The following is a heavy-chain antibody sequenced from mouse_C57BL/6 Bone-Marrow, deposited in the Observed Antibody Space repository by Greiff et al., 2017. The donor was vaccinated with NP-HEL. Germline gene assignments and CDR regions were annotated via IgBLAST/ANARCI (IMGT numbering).Heavy chain of an antibody. Sequence: VQLQQSGPELVKPGASVKISCKASGYAFSSSWMNWVKQRPGKGLEWIGRIYPGDGDTNYNGKFKGKATLTADKSSSTAYMQLSSLTSEDSAVYCCARKIVDYDPDFDGWGTGTTVTVSS. J-gene: IGHJ1*03. CDR1: GYAFSSSW. CDR2: IYPGDGDT. CDR3: ARKIVDYDPDFDG. V-gene: IGHV1-82*01. D-gene: IGHD2-4*01.